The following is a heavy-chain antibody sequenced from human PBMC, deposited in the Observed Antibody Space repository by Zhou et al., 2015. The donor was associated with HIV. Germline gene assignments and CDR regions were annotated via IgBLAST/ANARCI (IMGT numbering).Heavy chain of an antibody. D-gene: IGHD4-17*01. V-gene: IGHV1-18*01. J-gene: IGHJ4*02. CDR1: GYTFTSYG. CDR2: ISTYNGNT. Sequence: QVQLVQSGAEVKKPGASVKVSCKASGYTFTSYGISWVRQAPGQGLEWMGWISTYNGNTNYAQNLQGRVTMTTDTSTSTVYMELRSLRSDDTAMYYCARLTDYGDYVANYWGQGTLVTVSS. CDR3: ARLTDYGDYVANY.